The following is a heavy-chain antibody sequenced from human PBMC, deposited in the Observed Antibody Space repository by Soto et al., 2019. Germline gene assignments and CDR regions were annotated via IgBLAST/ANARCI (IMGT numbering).Heavy chain of an antibody. D-gene: IGHD4-17*01. CDR3: AREETSFSTVTNY. V-gene: IGHV1-69*01. CDR1: GGTFSSYA. J-gene: IGHJ4*02. Sequence: QVQLVQAGAEVKKPGASVKVSCKASGGTFSSYAISWGRQAPGQGLEWMGGIIPIFGTANYAQKVQGRVTITADESTSTAYMELSSLRSEDTAVYYCAREETSFSTVTNYWGQGTLVTVSS. CDR2: IIPIFGTA.